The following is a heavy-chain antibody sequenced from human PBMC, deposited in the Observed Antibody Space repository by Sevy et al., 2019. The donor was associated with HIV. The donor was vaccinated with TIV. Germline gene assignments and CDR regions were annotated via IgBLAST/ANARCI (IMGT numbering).Heavy chain of an antibody. J-gene: IGHJ3*02. CDR1: GFTVSSNY. D-gene: IGHD3-16*02. CDR3: ARDRTYDYVWGSYRSEEGIEAFDI. CDR2: IYSGGST. Sequence: GGSLRLSCAASGFTVSSNYMSWVRQAPGKGLEWVSVIYSGGSTYYADSVKGRFTISRDNSKNTLYLQMNSVRAEDTAVYYCARDRTYDYVWGSYRSEEGIEAFDIWGQGTMVTVSS. V-gene: IGHV3-66*01.